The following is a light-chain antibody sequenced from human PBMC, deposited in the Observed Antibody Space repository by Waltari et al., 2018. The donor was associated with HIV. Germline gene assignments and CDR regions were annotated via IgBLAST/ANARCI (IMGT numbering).Light chain of an antibody. V-gene: IGLV2-14*01. J-gene: IGLJ3*02. CDR2: SVT. Sequence: QPALTQPASVSGSLGQSVTISCTGTNNDIGGYNFVSWYPHHPGKAPNVVIFSVTHRPSGVSTRFSGSKSGNTASLTISGLQAEDEADYYCSSYTKTSPLEVFGGGTKVTVL. CDR1: NNDIGGYNF. CDR3: SSYTKTSPLEV.